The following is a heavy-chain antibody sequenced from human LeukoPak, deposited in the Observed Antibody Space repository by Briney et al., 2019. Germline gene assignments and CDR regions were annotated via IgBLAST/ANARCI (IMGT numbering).Heavy chain of an antibody. Sequence: PGGPLRLSCAPSGFLFSSFSMNWVRQAPGKGLEWVSYIETHGSTTSNADSVKGRFTISGDSAKNSLHLQMNSLRDEDTAVYYCAREGFYSGNDRWGQGTLVTVSS. CDR2: IETHGSTT. D-gene: IGHD5-12*01. V-gene: IGHV3-48*02. J-gene: IGHJ4*02. CDR1: GFLFSSFS. CDR3: AREGFYSGNDR.